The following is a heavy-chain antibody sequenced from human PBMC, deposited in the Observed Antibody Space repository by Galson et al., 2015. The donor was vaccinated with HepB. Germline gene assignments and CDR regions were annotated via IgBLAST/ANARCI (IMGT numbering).Heavy chain of an antibody. Sequence: SLRLSCAASGFTFSNAWMSWVRQAPGKGLEWVGRIKSKTDGGTTDYAAPVKGRFTISRDDSKNTLYLQMNSLKTEDTAVYYCTTEEYCSSTSCYRVDYWGQGTLVTVSS. D-gene: IGHD2-2*02. CDR2: IKSKTDGGTT. J-gene: IGHJ4*02. V-gene: IGHV3-15*01. CDR3: TTEEYCSSTSCYRVDY. CDR1: GFTFSNAW.